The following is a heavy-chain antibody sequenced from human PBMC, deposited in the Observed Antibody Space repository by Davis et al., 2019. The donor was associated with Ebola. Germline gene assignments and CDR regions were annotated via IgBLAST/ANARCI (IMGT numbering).Heavy chain of an antibody. CDR2: INHSGST. Sequence: SETLSLTCAVYGGSFSDYYWSWIRQPPGKGLEWIGEINHSGSTNYNPSLKSRVTISVDRSKNQFSLKLSSVTAADTAVYYCAREFNDSDAFDIWGQGTMVTVSS. CDR1: GGSFSDYY. V-gene: IGHV4-34*01. D-gene: IGHD3-16*01. CDR3: AREFNDSDAFDI. J-gene: IGHJ3*02.